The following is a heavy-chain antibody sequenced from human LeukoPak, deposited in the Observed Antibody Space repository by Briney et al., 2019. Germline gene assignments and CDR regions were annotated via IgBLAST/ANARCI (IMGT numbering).Heavy chain of an antibody. CDR1: GFTLSSYE. CDR3: AIPYYYYYYMDV. J-gene: IGHJ6*03. CDR2: ISSSGSTI. Sequence: PEGSLRLSCAASGFTLSSYEMNWVRQAPGKGLEWVSYISSSGSTIYYADSVKGRFTISRDNAKNSLYLQMNSLRAEDTAVYYCAIPYYYYYYMDVWGKGTTVTISS. V-gene: IGHV3-48*03.